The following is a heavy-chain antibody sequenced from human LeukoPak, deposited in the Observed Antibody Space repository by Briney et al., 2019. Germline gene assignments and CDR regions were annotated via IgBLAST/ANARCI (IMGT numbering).Heavy chain of an antibody. D-gene: IGHD6-19*01. Sequence: PGGSLRLSCAASGFTFSSYAMSWVRQAPGKGLEWVSAISGSGTSTYYADSVKGRFTISRDNSKNTLFLQMNSLRAEDTAIYYCAKDRTPTAVARRFDYWGQGTLVAVSS. CDR2: ISGSGTST. V-gene: IGHV3-23*01. CDR1: GFTFSSYA. CDR3: AKDRTPTAVARRFDY. J-gene: IGHJ4*02.